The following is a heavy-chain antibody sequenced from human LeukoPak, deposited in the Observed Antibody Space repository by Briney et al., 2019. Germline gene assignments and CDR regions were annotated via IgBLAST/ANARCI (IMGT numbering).Heavy chain of an antibody. V-gene: IGHV4-34*01. D-gene: IGHD3-22*01. J-gene: IGHJ6*02. Sequence: SETLSLTCAVYGGSFSGYYWSWIRQPPGKGLEWIGEINHSGSTNYNPSLNSRVTISVGTSKNQSSLKLSSVTAADTAVYYCARLYYYDSSGYYPPYYYYGMDVWGQGTTVTVSS. CDR2: INHSGST. CDR1: GGSFSGYY. CDR3: ARLYYYDSSGYYPPYYYYGMDV.